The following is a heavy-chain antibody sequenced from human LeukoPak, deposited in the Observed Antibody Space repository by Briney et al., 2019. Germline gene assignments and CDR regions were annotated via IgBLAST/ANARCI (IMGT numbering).Heavy chain of an antibody. CDR2: INPNSGGT. D-gene: IGHD2-2*01. V-gene: IGHV1-2*02. CDR3: AREVVPTAMGNWFDP. CDR1: GYTFTGYY. Sequence: ASVKVSCKASGYTFTGYYMHWVRQAPGQELERMGWINPNSGGTNYAQKFQGRVTMTRDTSISTAYMELSRLRSDDTAVYYCAREVVPTAMGNWFDPWGQGTLVTVSS. J-gene: IGHJ5*02.